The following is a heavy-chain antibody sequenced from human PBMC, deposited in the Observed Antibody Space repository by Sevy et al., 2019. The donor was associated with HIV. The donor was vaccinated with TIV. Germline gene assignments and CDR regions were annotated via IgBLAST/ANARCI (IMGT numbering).Heavy chain of an antibody. CDR3: ARELVASGPAFDY. Sequence: GGSLRLSCAASGFTFSGYEMNWVRQAPGKGLEWVSYISGGGNTIYYANSVKGRFTISRDKAKKSLYLQMNSLRAEDTAVYYCARELVASGPAFDYWGQGSLVTVSS. CDR2: ISGGGNTI. D-gene: IGHD3-3*02. CDR1: GFTFSGYE. J-gene: IGHJ4*02. V-gene: IGHV3-48*03.